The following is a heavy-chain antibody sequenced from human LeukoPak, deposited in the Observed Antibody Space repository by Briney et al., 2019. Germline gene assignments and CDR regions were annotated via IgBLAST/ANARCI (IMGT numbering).Heavy chain of an antibody. J-gene: IGHJ4*02. CDR1: GFAFTDYA. Sequence: GGSLRLSCVASGFAFTDYAMSWVRQAPGKGLEWVSSIGGGGFNTHYADSVKGRFSISRDTSTNTLYLEMNSLRADDSALYYCAKDNFGLVPYCFDSWGQGTLVTVSS. CDR3: AKDNFGLVPYCFDS. D-gene: IGHD2-21*01. V-gene: IGHV3-23*01. CDR2: IGGGGFNT.